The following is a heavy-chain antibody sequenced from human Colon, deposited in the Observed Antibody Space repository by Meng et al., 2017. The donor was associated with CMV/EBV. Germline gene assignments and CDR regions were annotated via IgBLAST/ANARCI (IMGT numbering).Heavy chain of an antibody. Sequence: GGPLRLSCATSGFTFSSYAMNWVRQAPGKGLEGVSVISDNGGRTYYADSVKGRFTISRDNSKNTLYLQMNSLRSEDTAVYYCARNENGYGYGRGFFEYWGQGALVTVSS. J-gene: IGHJ4*02. CDR3: ARNENGYGYGRGFFEY. D-gene: IGHD5-18*01. CDR2: ISDNGGRT. V-gene: IGHV3-23*01. CDR1: GFTFSSYA.